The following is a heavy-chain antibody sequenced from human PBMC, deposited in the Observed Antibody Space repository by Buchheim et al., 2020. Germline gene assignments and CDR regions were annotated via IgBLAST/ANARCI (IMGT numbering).Heavy chain of an antibody. CDR1: GFTFSSYS. CDR2: ISSSSSTI. CDR3: AREGTLGASYYDYYGIDF. D-gene: IGHD3-10*01. J-gene: IGHJ6*02. Sequence: EVQLVESGGGLVQPGGSLRLSCAASGFTFSSYSMNWVRQAPGKGLEWVSYISSSSSTIYYADSVKGRFTISRDNAKNSLYLQMNSLRAEDTAVYYCAREGTLGASYYDYYGIDFWGQGTT. V-gene: IGHV3-48*01.